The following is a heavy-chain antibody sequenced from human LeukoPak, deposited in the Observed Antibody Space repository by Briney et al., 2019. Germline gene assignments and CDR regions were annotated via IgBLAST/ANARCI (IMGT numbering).Heavy chain of an antibody. J-gene: IGHJ6*03. CDR2: ISGSGGST. Sequence: PGGSLRLSCAASGFTLSSYAMSWVRQGPGKGLEWVSAISGSGGSTYYADSVKGRFTISRDNSKNTLYLQMNSLRAEDTAVYYCAKRRGLELLYYYYMDVWGEGTTVTVSS. D-gene: IGHD1-7*01. V-gene: IGHV3-23*01. CDR3: AKRRGLELLYYYYMDV. CDR1: GFTLSSYA.